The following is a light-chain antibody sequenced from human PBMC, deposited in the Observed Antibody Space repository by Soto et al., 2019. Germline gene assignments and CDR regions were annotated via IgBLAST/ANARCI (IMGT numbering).Light chain of an antibody. CDR3: QQRSDWPGLT. Sequence: IVLTQSPATLSLSPGERATLSCRASQSISNYLAWYQQKPGQAPRLLIYETSNRVTGIPARFSGSGSGTDFTLTISSLEPEDFAVYYCQQRSDWPGLTFGGGTKVEIK. J-gene: IGKJ4*01. V-gene: IGKV3-11*01. CDR1: QSISNY. CDR2: ETS.